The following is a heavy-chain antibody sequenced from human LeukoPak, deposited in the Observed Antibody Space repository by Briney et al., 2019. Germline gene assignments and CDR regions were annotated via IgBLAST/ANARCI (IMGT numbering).Heavy chain of an antibody. V-gene: IGHV3-48*01. D-gene: IGHD3-22*01. CDR3: ARDNFDSSGYYSYFDY. CDR1: GFTFSSYS. Sequence: GGSLRLSCAASGFTFSSYSMNWVRQAPGEGLEWVSYISSSSSTIYYADSVKGRFTISRDNAKNSLYLQMNSLRAEDTAVYYCARDNFDSSGYYSYFDYWGQGTLVTVSS. CDR2: ISSSSSTI. J-gene: IGHJ4*02.